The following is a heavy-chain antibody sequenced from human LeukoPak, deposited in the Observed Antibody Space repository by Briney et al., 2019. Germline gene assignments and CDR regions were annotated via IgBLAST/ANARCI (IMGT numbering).Heavy chain of an antibody. V-gene: IGHV1-69*13. J-gene: IGHJ4*02. CDR3: ARVGGGVYDYGDKYLDY. CDR2: IIPIFGTA. D-gene: IGHD4-17*01. Sequence: GASVKVSCKASGGTFSSYAISWVRQAPGQGLEWMGGIIPIFGTANYAQKFQGRVTITADESTSTAYTELSSLRSEDTAVYYCARVGGGVYDYGDKYLDYWGQGTLVTVSS. CDR1: GGTFSSYA.